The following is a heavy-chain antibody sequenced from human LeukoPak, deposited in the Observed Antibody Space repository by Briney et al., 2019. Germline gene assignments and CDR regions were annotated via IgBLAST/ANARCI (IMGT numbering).Heavy chain of an antibody. Sequence: PGGSLRLSCAASGFTFSSHGMSWVRQAPGKGLEWVSAISGSGGSTYYADSVKGRFTISRDNSKNTLYLQMNSLRAEDTAVYYCARDRKASSSGWSEDWGQGTLVTVSS. CDR3: ARDRKASSSGWSED. J-gene: IGHJ4*02. V-gene: IGHV3-23*01. D-gene: IGHD6-19*01. CDR1: GFTFSSHG. CDR2: ISGSGGST.